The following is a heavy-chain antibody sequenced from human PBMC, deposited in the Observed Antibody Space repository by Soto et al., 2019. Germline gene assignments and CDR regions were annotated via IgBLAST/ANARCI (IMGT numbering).Heavy chain of an antibody. Sequence: GVSLRLSCVGSGFTFSSFCIQWVRQVPGKGLEWVSRINTDGSITTYADSVKGRFTISRDNAKNTVFLQMNSLRAEDTAVYHCARGGSFRFDYWGQGALVTVSS. D-gene: IGHD1-26*01. J-gene: IGHJ4*02. CDR2: INTDGSIT. CDR3: ARGGSFRFDY. V-gene: IGHV3-74*03. CDR1: GFTFSSFC.